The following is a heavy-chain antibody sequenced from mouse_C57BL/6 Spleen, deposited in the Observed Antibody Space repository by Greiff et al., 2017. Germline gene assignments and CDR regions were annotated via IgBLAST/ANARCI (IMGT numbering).Heavy chain of an antibody. Sequence: EVKLQESGPELVKPGASVKMSCKASGYTFTDYNMHWVKQSHGKSLEWIGYINPNNGGTSYNQKFKGKATLTVNKSSSTAYMELRSLTSEDSAVYYCARWDYYGSRFYYFDYWGQGTTLTVSS. V-gene: IGHV1-22*01. CDR3: ARWDYYGSRFYYFDY. J-gene: IGHJ2*01. CDR2: INPNNGGT. CDR1: GYTFTDYN. D-gene: IGHD1-1*01.